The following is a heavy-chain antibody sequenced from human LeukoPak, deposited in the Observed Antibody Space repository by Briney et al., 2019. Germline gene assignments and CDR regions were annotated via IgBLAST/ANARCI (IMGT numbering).Heavy chain of an antibody. D-gene: IGHD4-23*01. J-gene: IGHJ4*02. CDR1: GFTFSSYS. V-gene: IGHV3-21*01. CDR3: ARDQGPDYGGSSGEWGAD. Sequence: PGGSLRLSCAASGFTFSSYSMNWVRQAPGKGLEWVSSISSSSSYIYYADSVKGRFTISRDNAKNSLYLQMNSLRADDTAVYYCARDQGPDYGGSSGEWGADWGQGTLVTVSS. CDR2: ISSSSSYI.